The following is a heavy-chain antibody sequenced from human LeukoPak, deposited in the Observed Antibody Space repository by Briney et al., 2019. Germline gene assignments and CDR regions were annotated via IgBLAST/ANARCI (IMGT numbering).Heavy chain of an antibody. CDR2: IYPGDSDT. D-gene: IGHD2-2*02. CDR3: ARSGEEDIVVVPAAIQAFDI. V-gene: IGHV5-51*01. CDR1: GYSFTSYW. Sequence: GESLKISCKGSGYSFTSYWIGWVRQMPGKGLEWMGIIYPGDSDTRYSPSFQGQVTISADKSISTAYLQWSSLKASDTAMYYCARSGEEDIVVVPAAIQAFDIWGQGTMVTVSS. J-gene: IGHJ3*02.